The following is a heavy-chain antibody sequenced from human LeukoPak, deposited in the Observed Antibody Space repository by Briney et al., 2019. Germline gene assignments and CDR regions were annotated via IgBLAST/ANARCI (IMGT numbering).Heavy chain of an antibody. Sequence: ASVTVSCTASGYTFTSYYMHWVRQAPGQGLEWMGIINPSGGSTSYAQKFQGRVTMTRDTSTSTVYMELSSLRSEDTAVYYCAKDLDWNTGFDYWGQGTLVTVSS. D-gene: IGHD1/OR15-1a*01. CDR3: AKDLDWNTGFDY. V-gene: IGHV1-46*01. CDR2: INPSGGST. CDR1: GYTFTSYY. J-gene: IGHJ4*02.